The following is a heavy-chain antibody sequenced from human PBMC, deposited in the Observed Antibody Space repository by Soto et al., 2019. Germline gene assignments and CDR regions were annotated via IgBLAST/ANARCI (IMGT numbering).Heavy chain of an antibody. Sequence: PSETLSLTCTVSGVSISSSSYYWGWIRQPPGKGLEWIGEINHSGSTNYNPSLKSRVTISVDTSKNQFSLKLSSVTAADTAVYYCARGLRYYDILTGYNYYYYGMDVWGQGTTVTVSS. D-gene: IGHD3-9*01. CDR3: ARGLRYYDILTGYNYYYYGMDV. CDR2: INHSGST. CDR1: GVSISSSSYY. V-gene: IGHV4-39*07. J-gene: IGHJ6*02.